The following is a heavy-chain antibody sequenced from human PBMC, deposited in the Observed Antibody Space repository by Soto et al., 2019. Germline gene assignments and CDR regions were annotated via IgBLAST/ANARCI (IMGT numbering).Heavy chain of an antibody. CDR2: ISSSSSYI. CDR1: GFTFSIYS. CDR3: ANTLGIPHY. V-gene: IGHV3-21*01. Sequence: GCLRVVCSASGFTFSIYSMNWVRQAPGKGLEWVSSISSSSSYIYYADSVKGRFTISRDNAKNSLYLQMNSLRAEDTAVYYCANTLGIPHYWGQGTLVTVSS. D-gene: IGHD7-27*01. J-gene: IGHJ4*02.